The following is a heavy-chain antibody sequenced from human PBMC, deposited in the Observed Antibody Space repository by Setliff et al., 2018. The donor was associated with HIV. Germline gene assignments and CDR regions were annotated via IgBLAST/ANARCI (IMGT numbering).Heavy chain of an antibody. CDR3: ARVSSYYDNSGPSFPVDY. CDR2: IYTSGST. Sequence: SETLSLTCTVSGGFISSYYWNWIRQPAGKGLEWIGRIYTSGSTNYNPSLKSRVTMSVDTSKNQFSLRLSSVTAADTAVYYCARVSSYYDNSGPSFPVDYWGPGILVTVSS. V-gene: IGHV4-4*07. D-gene: IGHD3-22*01. CDR1: GGFISSYY. J-gene: IGHJ4*02.